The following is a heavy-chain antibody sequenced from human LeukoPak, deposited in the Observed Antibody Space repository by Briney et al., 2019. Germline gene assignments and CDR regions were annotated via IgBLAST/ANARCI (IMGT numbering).Heavy chain of an antibody. CDR1: GFTFSRYS. CDR2: ISSSSSYI. Sequence: GGSLRLSCAASGFTFSRYSMNWVRQAPGKGLEWVSSISSSSSYIYYADSVKGRFTISRDNAKNSLYLQMNSLRAEDTAVYYCARDMLRSGIYYDSSGYSAPNYWGQGTLVTVSS. J-gene: IGHJ4*02. V-gene: IGHV3-21*01. D-gene: IGHD3-22*01. CDR3: ARDMLRSGIYYDSSGYSAPNY.